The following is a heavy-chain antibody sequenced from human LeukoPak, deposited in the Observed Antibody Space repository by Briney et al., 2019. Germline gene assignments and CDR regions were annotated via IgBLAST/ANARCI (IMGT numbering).Heavy chain of an antibody. CDR1: GFTFDDYA. J-gene: IGHJ4*02. Sequence: SGGSLRLSCAASGFTFDDYAMHWVRQAPGKGLEWVSGISWNSSTIGYADSVKGRFTISRDNAKNSLYLQMNSLRAEDTALYYCAKDRRMTIAAAGTEFDYWGQGTLVTVSS. CDR2: ISWNSSTI. CDR3: AKDRRMTIAAAGTEFDY. D-gene: IGHD6-13*01. V-gene: IGHV3-9*01.